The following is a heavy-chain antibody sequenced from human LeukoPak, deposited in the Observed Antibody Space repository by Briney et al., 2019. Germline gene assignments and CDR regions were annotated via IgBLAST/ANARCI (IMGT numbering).Heavy chain of an antibody. V-gene: IGHV6-1*01. CDR2: TYYRSKWYS. J-gene: IGHJ4*02. CDR1: GDSVSSNSAA. Sequence: SQTLSLTCVISGDSVSSNSAAWNWIRQSPSRGLEWLGRTYYRSKWYSDYALSVKSRITINPDTSRNQFSLQLNSVTPEDTAVYYCAGVYYGSGNYYHFDYWGQGTLVTVSS. D-gene: IGHD3-10*01. CDR3: AGVYYGSGNYYHFDY.